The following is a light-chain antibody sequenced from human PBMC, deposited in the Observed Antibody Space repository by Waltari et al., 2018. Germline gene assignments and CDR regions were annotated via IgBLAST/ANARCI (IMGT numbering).Light chain of an antibody. Sequence: QAVVTQEPSLTVSPGGTVTLTCGSSTGAVTSGHYPNWFQQKPGQAPRTLIYDTSNKHSWTPARFSGSLLGGKAALTLSGAQPEDEAEYYCLLSYSGARVVFGGGTK. CDR2: DTS. CDR3: LLSYSGARVV. V-gene: IGLV7-46*01. J-gene: IGLJ2*01. CDR1: TGAVTSGHY.